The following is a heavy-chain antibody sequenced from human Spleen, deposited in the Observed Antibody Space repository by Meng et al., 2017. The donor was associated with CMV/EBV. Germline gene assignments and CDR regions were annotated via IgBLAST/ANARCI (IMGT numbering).Heavy chain of an antibody. Sequence: GGSLRLSCVNSGFTFNNCGMNWVRQAPGKGLEWVAVISYDGSNKYYVDSVKGRFTISRDNSKNTLYLQMDSLRAEDTAVYYCARDSPRVGGNSLGHFDYWGQGTLVTVSS. V-gene: IGHV3-30*03. D-gene: IGHD4-23*01. CDR1: GFTFNNCG. CDR2: ISYDGSNK. CDR3: ARDSPRVGGNSLGHFDY. J-gene: IGHJ4*02.